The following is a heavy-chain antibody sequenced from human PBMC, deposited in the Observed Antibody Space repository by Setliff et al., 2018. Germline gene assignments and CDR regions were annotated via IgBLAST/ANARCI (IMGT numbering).Heavy chain of an antibody. V-gene: IGHV4-59*01. Sequence: PSETLSLTCTVSGGSISPYFWSWIRQPPGKGLEWIGYIYHNGNINFNPSLKTRVTMSVDPSKNQFALNLRSVTAADTAVYYCVRDRTAYSYGLDVWAQGTTVTVSS. CDR3: VRDRTAYSYGLDV. J-gene: IGHJ6*02. CDR2: IYHNGNI. D-gene: IGHD5-18*01. CDR1: GGSISPYF.